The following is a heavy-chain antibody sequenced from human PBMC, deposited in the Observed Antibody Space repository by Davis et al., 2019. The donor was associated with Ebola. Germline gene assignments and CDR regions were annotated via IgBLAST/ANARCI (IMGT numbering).Heavy chain of an antibody. CDR2: IKQAGSEK. V-gene: IGHV3-7*01. CDR1: GFTFSSYW. Sequence: PGGSLRLSCAASGFTFSSYWMSWVRQAPGKGLEWVANIKQAGSEKYYVDSVKGRFTISRDNAKNSLYLQMNSLRAEDTAVYYCVKDSSNIWFDIWGQGTLVTVSS. D-gene: IGHD2/OR15-2a*01. CDR3: VKDSSNIWFDI. J-gene: IGHJ3*02.